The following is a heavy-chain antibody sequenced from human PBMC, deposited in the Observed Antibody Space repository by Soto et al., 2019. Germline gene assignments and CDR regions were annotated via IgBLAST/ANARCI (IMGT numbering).Heavy chain of an antibody. D-gene: IGHD2-2*02. J-gene: IGHJ6*02. CDR2: IRPDGSDK. V-gene: IGHV3-7*03. CDR1: EFIFSTYW. CDR3: ARSLYTSAPNYYVMDV. Sequence: GGSLRLSCAASEFIFSTYWMTWVRQAPGKGLEWVAHIRPDGSDKYYVDSVRGRFTISRDTAKNSLYLQMNSMGAEDSAVYYCARSLYTSAPNYYVMDVWGQGTTVTVSS.